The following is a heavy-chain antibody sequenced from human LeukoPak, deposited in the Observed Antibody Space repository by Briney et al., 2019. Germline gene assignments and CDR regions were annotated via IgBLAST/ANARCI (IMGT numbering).Heavy chain of an antibody. CDR2: ISGSTSAV. J-gene: IGHJ4*02. Sequence: GGSLRLSCAASGFTFTRYGMVWVRQAPGKGLEWVSYISGSTSAVYYADSVRGRFTISRDNAKNSLYLQMNSLRDDDTAVYYCARRERQSANYYYFDYWGQGTLVTVSS. D-gene: IGHD4/OR15-4a*01. V-gene: IGHV3-48*02. CDR1: GFTFTRYG. CDR3: ARRERQSANYYYFDY.